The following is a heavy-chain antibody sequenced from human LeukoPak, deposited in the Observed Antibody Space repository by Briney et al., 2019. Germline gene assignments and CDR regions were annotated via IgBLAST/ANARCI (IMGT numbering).Heavy chain of an antibody. CDR2: ISGSGGST. D-gene: IGHD3-22*01. Sequence: PRGSLRLSCAAAGFTFSSYGMSWVRQAPGKGLEWVSAISGSGGSTYYADSVKGRFTISRDNSKNTLYLQMNSLRAEDTAVYYCAKDAYYYDSSGYIPDAFDIWGQGTMVTVSS. J-gene: IGHJ3*02. CDR3: AKDAYYYDSSGYIPDAFDI. CDR1: GFTFSSYG. V-gene: IGHV3-23*01.